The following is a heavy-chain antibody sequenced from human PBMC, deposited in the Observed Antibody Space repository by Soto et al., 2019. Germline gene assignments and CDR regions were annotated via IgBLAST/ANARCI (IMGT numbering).Heavy chain of an antibody. CDR3: AGDQDQTYYYGSGSH. J-gene: IGHJ4*02. Sequence: QVQLVQSGAEVKKPGASVKVSCKASGYTFTSYGISWVRQAPGQGLEWMGWISAYNGNTNYAQKRQGRGTMTTDTSTSTAYMELRSLRSDDTAVYYCAGDQDQTYYYGSGSHWGQGTLVTVSA. V-gene: IGHV1-18*01. CDR1: GYTFTSYG. CDR2: ISAYNGNT. D-gene: IGHD3-10*01.